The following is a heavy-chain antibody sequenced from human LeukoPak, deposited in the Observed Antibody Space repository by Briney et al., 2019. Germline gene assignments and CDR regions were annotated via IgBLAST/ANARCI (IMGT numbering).Heavy chain of an antibody. J-gene: IGHJ4*02. CDR3: ARDIREVGESHYFDY. V-gene: IGHV4-34*01. D-gene: IGHD1-26*01. Sequence: SEALSLTCAVYGESFSGYYWNWIRQPPGKGLEWIGEINHSGSTNYNPSLKSRVTMSVDTSKNQFSLKLSSVTAADTAVYYCARDIREVGESHYFDYWGQGILVTVTS. CDR1: GESFSGYY. CDR2: INHSGST.